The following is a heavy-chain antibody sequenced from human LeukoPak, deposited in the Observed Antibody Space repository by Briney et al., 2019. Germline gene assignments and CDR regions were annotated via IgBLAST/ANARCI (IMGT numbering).Heavy chain of an antibody. Sequence: ASVKVSCKASGYTFTGYYMHWVRQAPGQGLEWMGWINPNSGGTNYAQKFQGRVTMTRDTSISTAYMELSRLRSDDTAVYYCARDRTSMVRGRWFDPWGQGTLVTVSS. D-gene: IGHD3-10*01. CDR1: GYTFTGYY. V-gene: IGHV1-2*02. CDR3: ARDRTSMVRGRWFDP. CDR2: INPNSGGT. J-gene: IGHJ5*02.